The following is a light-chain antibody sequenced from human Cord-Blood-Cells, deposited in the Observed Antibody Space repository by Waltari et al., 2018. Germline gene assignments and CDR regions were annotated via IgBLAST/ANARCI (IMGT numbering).Light chain of an antibody. CDR3: AAWDDSLNGVV. V-gene: IGLV1-44*01. CDR1: SSHTGSHT. J-gene: IGLJ2*01. CDR2: SNN. Sequence: QSVLTQPPSASGTPGQRVTISCSGSSSHTGSHTVNWYQQLPGTAPKLLIHSNNQRPSRVPDRFSGSKSGTSASLAISGLQSEDEADYYCAAWDDSLNGVVFGGGTKLTVL.